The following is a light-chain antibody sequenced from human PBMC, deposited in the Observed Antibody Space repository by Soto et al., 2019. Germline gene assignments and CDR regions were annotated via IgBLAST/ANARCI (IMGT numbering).Light chain of an antibody. Sequence: QSVLTQPTSVSGAPGQRVTISCTGSSSNIGAGYDVHWYQQVPGTAPKLLISVNNKRPSGVPDRFSDSKSGTSASLAITGLQAEDEGHYYCASWDDDLNGPIFGGGTKLTVL. CDR1: SSNIGAGYD. CDR2: VNN. V-gene: IGLV1-40*01. CDR3: ASWDDDLNGPI. J-gene: IGLJ2*01.